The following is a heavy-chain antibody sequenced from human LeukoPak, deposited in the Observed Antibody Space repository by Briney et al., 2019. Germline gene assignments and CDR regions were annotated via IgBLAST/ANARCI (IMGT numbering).Heavy chain of an antibody. D-gene: IGHD5-18*01. J-gene: IGHJ4*02. Sequence: SETLSLTCAVHGGSFSGYYWSWIRQPPGKGLEWIGEINHSGSTNYNPSLKSRVTISVDTSKNQFSLKLSSVTAADTAVYYCAREVGGDTAMQLSRYFDYWGQGTLVTVSS. V-gene: IGHV4-34*01. CDR3: AREVGGDTAMQLSRYFDY. CDR2: INHSGST. CDR1: GGSFSGYY.